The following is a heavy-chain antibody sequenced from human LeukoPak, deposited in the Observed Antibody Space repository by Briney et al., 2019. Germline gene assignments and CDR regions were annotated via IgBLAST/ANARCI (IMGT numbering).Heavy chain of an antibody. V-gene: IGHV3-21*01. D-gene: IGHD1-1*01. CDR1: GFTFSSYW. CDR3: ATASGAFDI. Sequence: GGSLRLSCGASGFTFSSYWMHWVRQAPGKGLEWVSSISSSSSYIYYADSVKGRFTISRENAKNSLSLQMNSLRAEDTAVYYCATASGAFDIWGQGTMVTVSS. CDR2: ISSSSSYI. J-gene: IGHJ3*02.